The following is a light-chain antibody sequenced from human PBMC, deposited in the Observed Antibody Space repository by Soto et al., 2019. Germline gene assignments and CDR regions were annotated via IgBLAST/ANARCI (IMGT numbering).Light chain of an antibody. CDR1: SSNIGAGYD. J-gene: IGLJ2*01. V-gene: IGLV1-40*01. CDR2: GNS. Sequence: QSVLTQPPSVSGAPGQRATISCTGSSSNIGAGYDVHWYQQLPGTAPKLLIYGNSNRPSGVPDRFSGSKSGTSASLAITGLQAEDEADYYCQSYDISLSGYVVFGGGTKLTVL. CDR3: QSYDISLSGYVV.